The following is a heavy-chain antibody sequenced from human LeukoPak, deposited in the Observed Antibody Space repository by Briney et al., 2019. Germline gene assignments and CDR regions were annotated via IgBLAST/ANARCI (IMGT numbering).Heavy chain of an antibody. V-gene: IGHV3-30-3*01. J-gene: IGHJ4*02. Sequence: GGSLRLSCAASGFTVSNYAMYWVRQAPGKGLEWVAVISYDGSNKYYADSVKGRFTISRDNSKNTLYLQMNSLRAEDTAVYYCARDGAFTIFGVVPFDYWGQGTLVTVSS. CDR1: GFTVSNYA. D-gene: IGHD3-3*01. CDR3: ARDGAFTIFGVVPFDY. CDR2: ISYDGSNK.